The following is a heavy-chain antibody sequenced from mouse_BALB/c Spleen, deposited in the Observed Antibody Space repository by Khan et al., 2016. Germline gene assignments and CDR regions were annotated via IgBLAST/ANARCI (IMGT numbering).Heavy chain of an antibody. Sequence: EVELVESGGGLVQPGGSLKLSCVASGFAFSRYWMSWVRQAPGKGLEWIGEINPDSSTINYTPSLKQKFIISRDNANNTLHLQMSKVRAEDTALYYCARLHYYGRFAYWGQGTLVTVSA. CDR1: GFAFSRYW. V-gene: IGHV4-1*02. J-gene: IGHJ3*01. CDR3: ARLHYYGRFAY. CDR2: INPDSSTI. D-gene: IGHD1-2*01.